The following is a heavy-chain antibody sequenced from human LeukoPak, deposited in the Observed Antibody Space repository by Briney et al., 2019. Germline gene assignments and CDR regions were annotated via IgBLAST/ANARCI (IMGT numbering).Heavy chain of an antibody. Sequence: GGSLRLSCAASGFTFSNYGMHWVRQAPGKGLEWVAFIRSDTNNKHYADSVKGRFTISRDNSKNTLYLQMNNLRAEDTAVYYCAREGFGVVINTLSYWGQGTLVTVSS. J-gene: IGHJ4*02. V-gene: IGHV3-30*02. CDR2: IRSDTNNK. CDR3: AREGFGVVINTLSY. D-gene: IGHD3-3*01. CDR1: GFTFSNYG.